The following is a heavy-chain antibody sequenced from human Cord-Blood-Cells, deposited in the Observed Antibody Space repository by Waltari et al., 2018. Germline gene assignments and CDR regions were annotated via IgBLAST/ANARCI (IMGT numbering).Heavy chain of an antibody. V-gene: IGHV1-69*09. CDR1: GGTFTSYA. Sequence: QVQLVQSGAEVQKPGSSVKFSFKASGGTFTSYALSWVRQAPGQGLEWMGRIIPILGIANYAQKFQGRVTITADKSTSTAYMELSSLRSEDTAVYYCARDALTPGPTFDYWGQGTLVTVSS. CDR3: ARDALTPGPTFDY. CDR2: IIPILGIA. J-gene: IGHJ4*02.